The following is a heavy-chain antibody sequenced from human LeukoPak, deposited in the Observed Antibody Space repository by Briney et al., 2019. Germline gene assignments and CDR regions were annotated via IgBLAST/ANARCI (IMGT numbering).Heavy chain of an antibody. Sequence: KTSETLSLTCTVSGGSISSYYWSWIRQPPGKGLEWVGYIYYSGGTNYNPSLKSRVTISVDTSKNQFSLKLSSVTAADTAVYYCARDTVLRGFGYWGQGTLVTVSS. CDR3: ARDTVLRGFGY. J-gene: IGHJ4*02. CDR2: IYYSGGT. D-gene: IGHD3-10*01. V-gene: IGHV4-59*01. CDR1: GGSISSYY.